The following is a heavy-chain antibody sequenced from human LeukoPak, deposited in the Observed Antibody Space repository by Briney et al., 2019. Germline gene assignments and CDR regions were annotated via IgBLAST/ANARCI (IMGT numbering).Heavy chain of an antibody. V-gene: IGHV3-23*01. D-gene: IGHD5-12*01. J-gene: IGHJ4*02. CDR3: VKGGYDFVEVAYFDF. CDR2: IIASSRST. CDR1: GFSFNNYA. Sequence: GGSLRLSCAASGFSFNNYAMGWVRQAPGKGLEWVSIIIASSRSTFYADSVKGRFTISRDNSKNTLYLQMNSLRVEDTAVYYCVKGGYDFVEVAYFDFWGQGTLVTVSS.